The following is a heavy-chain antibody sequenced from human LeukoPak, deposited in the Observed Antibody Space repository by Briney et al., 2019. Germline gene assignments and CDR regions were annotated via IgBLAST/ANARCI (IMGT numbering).Heavy chain of an antibody. CDR1: GLSVSSNY. V-gene: IGHV3-66*01. D-gene: IGHD6-13*01. Sequence: GGSLRLSCAASGLSVSSNYMSWVRQPPGKGLEWVSDIYSDGSTRYADSVKGRFTISRDNSKNTLYLQMNSLRAEDTAVYYCARDQVAGIAAAATDYWGQGTLVTVSS. CDR2: IYSDGST. J-gene: IGHJ4*02. CDR3: ARDQVAGIAAAATDY.